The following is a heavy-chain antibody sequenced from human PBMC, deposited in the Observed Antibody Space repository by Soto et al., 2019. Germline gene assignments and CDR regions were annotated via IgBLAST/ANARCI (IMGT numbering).Heavy chain of an antibody. CDR3: ARDSYQPGIASRCDY. CDR1: GFTFSSYS. CDR2: ISSSSSTI. V-gene: IGHV3-48*01. Sequence: EVQLVESGGGLVQPGGSLRLSCAASGFTFSSYSMNWVRQAPGKGLEWVSYISSSSSTIYYADSVKGRFTISRDNAKNSLYLQMNSLRAEDTAVYYCARDSYQPGIASRCDYWGQGTLVTVSS. D-gene: IGHD6-13*01. J-gene: IGHJ4*02.